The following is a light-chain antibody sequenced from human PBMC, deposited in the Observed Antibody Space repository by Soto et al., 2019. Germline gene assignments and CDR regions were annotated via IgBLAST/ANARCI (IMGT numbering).Light chain of an antibody. Sequence: QSVLTQPASVSGSPGQSITISCTGTNSDVGNYNLVSWYQQHPGKAPKLMMYEVTNRPSGVSNRFSGSKSGNTASLTISGLQAEDEADYYCCSYAGSATWVFGGGTKLTVL. CDR1: NSDVGNYNL. J-gene: IGLJ3*02. CDR3: CSYAGSATWV. CDR2: EVT. V-gene: IGLV2-23*02.